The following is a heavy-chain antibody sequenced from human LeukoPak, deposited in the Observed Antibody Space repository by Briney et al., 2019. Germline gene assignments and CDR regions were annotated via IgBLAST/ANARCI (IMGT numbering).Heavy chain of an antibody. J-gene: IGHJ4*02. CDR3: ARDRPRVGLDY. V-gene: IGHV3-7*01. CDR2: IKADGSDK. Sequence: GGSLRLSCAASGFTFRASWMTWVRQAPGKGLEWVAHIKADGSDKYYVDSVTGRFTISRNNAKNALYLQMNSLRAEDMAVYYCARDRPRVGLDYWGQGTLVTVSS. CDR1: GFTFRASW. D-gene: IGHD2-2*01.